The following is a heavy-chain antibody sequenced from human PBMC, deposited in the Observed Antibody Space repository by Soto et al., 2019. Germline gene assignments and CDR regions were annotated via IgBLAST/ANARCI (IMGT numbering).Heavy chain of an antibody. Sequence: PGESLKISCKGSGYSFTSYWISWVRQMPGKGLDWMGRIDPSDSYTNYSPSFQGHVTISADKSISTAYLQWSSLKASDTAMYYCARQDIVVVPAPYYYYSMDVWGQGTTVTVSS. CDR1: GYSFTSYW. V-gene: IGHV5-10-1*01. J-gene: IGHJ6*02. D-gene: IGHD2-2*01. CDR3: ARQDIVVVPAPYYYYSMDV. CDR2: IDPSDSYT.